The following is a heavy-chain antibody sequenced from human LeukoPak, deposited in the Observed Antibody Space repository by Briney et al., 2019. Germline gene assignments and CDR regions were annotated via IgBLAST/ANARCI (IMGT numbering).Heavy chain of an antibody. CDR2: INPNSGGT. J-gene: IGHJ4*02. CDR1: GYTFTGYY. Sequence: ASVKVSCKASGYTFTGYYMHWVRQAPGQGLEWMGWINPNSGGTNYAQKFQGRVTTTRDTSISTAYMELSRLRSDDTAVYYCARVATAAAAGTKINYFDYWGQGTLVTVSS. V-gene: IGHV1-2*02. D-gene: IGHD6-13*01. CDR3: ARVATAAAAGTKINYFDY.